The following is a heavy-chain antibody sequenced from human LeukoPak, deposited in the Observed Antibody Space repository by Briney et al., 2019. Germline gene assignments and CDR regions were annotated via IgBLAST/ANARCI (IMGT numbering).Heavy chain of an antibody. CDR2: IYYSGST. CDR1: GGSVSSGSYY. Sequence: PSETLSLTCTVSGGSVSSGSYYWSWIRQPPGKGLEWIGYIYYSGSTNYNPSLKSRVTISVDTSKNQFSLKLSSVTAADTAVYYCARDPIGVGIDYWGQGTLVTVSS. D-gene: IGHD3-3*01. CDR3: ARDPIGVGIDY. V-gene: IGHV4-61*01. J-gene: IGHJ4*02.